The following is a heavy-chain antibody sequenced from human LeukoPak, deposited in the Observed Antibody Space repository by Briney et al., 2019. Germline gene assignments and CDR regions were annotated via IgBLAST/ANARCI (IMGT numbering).Heavy chain of an antibody. D-gene: IGHD5-24*01. J-gene: IGHJ4*02. CDR3: AVGRDGYNSRRYYFDY. CDR1: GGTFSSYA. CDR2: IIPILGTA. Sequence: SVKVSCKASGGTFSSYAISWVRQAPGQGLEWMGGIIPILGTANYAQKFQGRVTITADESTSTAYMELSSLRSEDTAVYYCAVGRDGYNSRRYYFDYWGQGTLVTVSS. V-gene: IGHV1-69*01.